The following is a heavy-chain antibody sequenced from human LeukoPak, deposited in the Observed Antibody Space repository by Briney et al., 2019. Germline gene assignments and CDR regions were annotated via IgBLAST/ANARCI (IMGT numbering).Heavy chain of an antibody. J-gene: IGHJ4*02. CDR2: INPNSGGT. CDR3: ARVYSGYSYGYTEDY. D-gene: IGHD5-18*01. V-gene: IGHV1-2*02. CDR1: GYTFTGYY. Sequence: GASVKVSCKASGYTFTGYYMHWVRQAPGQRLEWMGWINPNSGGTNYAQKFQGRVTMTRDTSISTAYMELSRLRSDDTAVYYCARVYSGYSYGYTEDYWGQGTLVTVSS.